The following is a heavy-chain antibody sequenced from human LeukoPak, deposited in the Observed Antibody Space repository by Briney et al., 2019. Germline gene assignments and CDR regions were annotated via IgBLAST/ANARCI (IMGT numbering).Heavy chain of an antibody. CDR2: IYLHDFNV. Sequence: GESLQISCMPSGYLFSNYWIAWVRQTPGKGLEWIGIIYLHDFNVKCSPSYQGHVTISVDKSVSTAYLQWTPLKASDTATYFCTKREYNDYWTAFPFWGQGTEVAVSS. CDR1: GYLFSNYW. CDR3: TKREYNDYWTAFPF. V-gene: IGHV5-51*01. D-gene: IGHD2/OR15-2a*01. J-gene: IGHJ4*02.